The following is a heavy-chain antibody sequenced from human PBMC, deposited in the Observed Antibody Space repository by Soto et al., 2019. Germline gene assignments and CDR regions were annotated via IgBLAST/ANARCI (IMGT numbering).Heavy chain of an antibody. D-gene: IGHD2-8*01. CDR3: ARDDEVYAIPGY. CDR1: GFTFSSYA. CDR2: ISYDGSNK. V-gene: IGHV3-30-3*01. Sequence: QVQLVESGGGVVQPGRSLRLSCAASGFTFSSYAMHWVRQAPGKGLEWVAVISYDGSNKYYADSVKGRFTISRDNSKNTLYVQMNSLRAEDTAVYYCARDDEVYAIPGYWDQGTLVAVSA. J-gene: IGHJ4*02.